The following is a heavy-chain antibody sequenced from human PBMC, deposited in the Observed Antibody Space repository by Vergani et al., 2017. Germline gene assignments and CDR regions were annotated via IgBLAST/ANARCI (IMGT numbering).Heavy chain of an antibody. Sequence: QVQLQQWGGGLLKPSETLSLTCVVNGGSFTSYHWTWIRQSPGEGLEWVGDIDHTGRPDYNPSLKSRLTMSVDKSRNQFPLTLNSVTATDTAIYFCARVNTETNGHLYYDYYMDVWGQGTAVTVS. J-gene: IGHJ6*03. CDR3: ARVNTETNGHLYYDYYMDV. CDR2: IDHTGRP. D-gene: IGHD4-11*01. CDR1: GGSFTSYH. V-gene: IGHV4-34*01.